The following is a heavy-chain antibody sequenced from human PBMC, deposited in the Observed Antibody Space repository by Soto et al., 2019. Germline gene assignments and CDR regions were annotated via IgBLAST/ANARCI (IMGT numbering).Heavy chain of an antibody. Sequence: QVQLVQSGAEVREPGASVKVSCKASGYSFTSLDINWVRQTAGQGLEWMGWMQPSTGRTGYAQKFQGRVTMTRDTSIKTAYMELTTLTSDDTAFYYCARGVSARVDYWGQGTLVTVSS. J-gene: IGHJ4*02. D-gene: IGHD6-19*01. CDR2: MQPSTGRT. V-gene: IGHV1-8*01. CDR1: GYSFTSLD. CDR3: ARGVSARVDY.